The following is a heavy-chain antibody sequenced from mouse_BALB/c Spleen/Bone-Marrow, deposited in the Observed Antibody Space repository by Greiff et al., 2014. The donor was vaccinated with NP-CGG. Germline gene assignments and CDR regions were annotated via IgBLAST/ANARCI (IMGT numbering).Heavy chain of an antibody. Sequence: LVESGPELVKPGPSVKISCKASGYSFTGYYMHWVKQSHGKSLEWIGEINPYKGGTSYNQEFKGKATLTVDTSSSTAFMELHSLTSEDSLVYYCARQLYGNYAYWGQGTLVTVSA. J-gene: IGHJ3*01. CDR3: ARQLYGNYAY. CDR2: INPYKGGT. V-gene: IGHV1S30*02. CDR1: GYSFTGYY. D-gene: IGHD2-10*02.